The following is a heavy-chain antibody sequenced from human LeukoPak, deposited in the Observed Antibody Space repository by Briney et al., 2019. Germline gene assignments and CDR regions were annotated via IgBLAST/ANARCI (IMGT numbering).Heavy chain of an antibody. CDR3: ALRWFGELFRYNWFDP. V-gene: IGHV4-39*01. CDR2: IYYSGNT. CDR1: GVSISSSNSY. D-gene: IGHD3-10*01. Sequence: KPSETLSLTCTVSGVSISSSNSYWGWIRQPPGKGLEWIGSIYYSGNTYYNASLKSQVSISIDTSKNQFSLRLTSVTAADTAVYYCALRWFGELFRYNWFDPWGQGTLVTVSS. J-gene: IGHJ5*02.